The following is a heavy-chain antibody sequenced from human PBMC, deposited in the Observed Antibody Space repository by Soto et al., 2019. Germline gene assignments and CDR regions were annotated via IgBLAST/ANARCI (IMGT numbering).Heavy chain of an antibody. CDR3: ARRYGGNFDY. CDR2: INHSGST. J-gene: IGHJ4*02. Sequence: PSETLSLTCAVYGGSFSGYYWSWIRQPPGKGLEWIGEINHSGSTNYNPSLKGRVTISVDTSKNQFSLKLTSVTAADTAVYYCARRYGGNFDYWGQGTLVTVSS. V-gene: IGHV4-34*01. CDR1: GGSFSGYY. D-gene: IGHD1-26*01.